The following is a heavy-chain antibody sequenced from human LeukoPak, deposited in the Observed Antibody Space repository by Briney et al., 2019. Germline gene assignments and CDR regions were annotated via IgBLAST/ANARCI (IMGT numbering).Heavy chain of an antibody. J-gene: IGHJ4*02. V-gene: IGHV4-34*01. CDR2: INHSGST. CDR3: ARQSDYYGSGSYYKN. D-gene: IGHD3-10*01. CDR1: GGSFSDYY. Sequence: SETLSLTCAVYGGSFSDYYWSWIRQPPGKGLEWIGEINHSGSTNYNPSLKSRVTISVDTSKNQFSLKLSSVTAADTAVYYCARQSDYYGSGSYYKNWGQGTLVTVSS.